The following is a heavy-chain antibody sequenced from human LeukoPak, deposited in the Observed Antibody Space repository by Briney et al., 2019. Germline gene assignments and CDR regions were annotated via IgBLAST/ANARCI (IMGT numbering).Heavy chain of an antibody. CDR3: ASLGSPRGLIMHDY. V-gene: IGHV3-48*03. Sequence: GGSLRLSCTASGFTFSTYELNWVRQAPGKGLEWVSYISSSGSTIYYTDSVKGRFTISRDNAKNSLYLQMNSLRAEDTAFYYCASLGSPRGLIMHDYWGQGTLVTVSS. CDR2: ISSSGSTI. D-gene: IGHD3-10*01. J-gene: IGHJ4*02. CDR1: GFTFSTYE.